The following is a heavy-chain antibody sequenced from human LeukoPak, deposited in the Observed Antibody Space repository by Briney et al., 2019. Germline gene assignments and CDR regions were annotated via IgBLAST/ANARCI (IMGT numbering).Heavy chain of an antibody. CDR1: GFTVSSNY. V-gene: IGHV3-53*01. CDR2: IYSGGST. CDR3: ARQLGNTD. D-gene: IGHD5-18*01. J-gene: IGHJ4*02. Sequence: GGSLRLSCAASGFTVSSNYMSWVRQAPGKGLEWVSVIYSGGSTYYADSVKGRFTISRDNAKNSLYLQMNNLRAEDTAVYYCARQLGNTDWGQGALVTVSS.